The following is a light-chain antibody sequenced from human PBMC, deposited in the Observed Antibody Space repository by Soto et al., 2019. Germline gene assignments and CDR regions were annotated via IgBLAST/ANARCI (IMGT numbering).Light chain of an antibody. V-gene: IGLV2-14*01. Sequence: QSALTQPASVSGSPGQSITISCTGTSSDFGGYNYVSWYQQHPGKAPKLMIYDVSNRPSVVSNRFSGSKSGNTASLTISGLQAEDEADYYCIAYPGSSTLGVFVTGTKLTVL. J-gene: IGLJ1*01. CDR3: IAYPGSSTLGV. CDR2: DVS. CDR1: SSDFGGYNY.